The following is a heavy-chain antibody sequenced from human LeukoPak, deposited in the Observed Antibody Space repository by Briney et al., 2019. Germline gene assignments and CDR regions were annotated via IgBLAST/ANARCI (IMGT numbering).Heavy chain of an antibody. CDR3: ARALWFGELLVIGGDDAFDI. V-gene: IGHV3-20*04. J-gene: IGHJ3*02. CDR2: INWNGGST. CDR1: GFTFDDYG. Sequence: GGSLRLSCAASGFTFDDYGMSWVRQAPGKGLEWVSGINWNGGSTGYADSVKGRFTISRDNAKNSLYLQMNSLRAEDTAVYYCARALWFGELLVIGGDDAFDIWGQGTMVTVSS. D-gene: IGHD3-10*01.